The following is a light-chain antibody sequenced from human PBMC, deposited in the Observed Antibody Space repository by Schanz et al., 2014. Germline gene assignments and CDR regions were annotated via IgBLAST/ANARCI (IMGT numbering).Light chain of an antibody. J-gene: IGLJ1*01. Sequence: QSVLTQPPSVSGAPGQRVTISCTGSSSNIGAGYDVHWYQKLPGTAPKLLIYRNNNRPSGVPDRFSGSRSGTSASLAITGLQAEDEADYYCQSSHNPLTDYVFGTGTKLTVL. CDR2: RNN. CDR1: SSNIGAGYD. V-gene: IGLV1-40*01. CDR3: QSSHNPLTDYV.